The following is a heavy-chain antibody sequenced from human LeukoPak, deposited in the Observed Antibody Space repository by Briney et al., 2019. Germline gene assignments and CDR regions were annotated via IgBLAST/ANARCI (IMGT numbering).Heavy chain of an antibody. V-gene: IGHV3-21*04. D-gene: IGHD1-1*01. J-gene: IGHJ6*02. CDR2: ISSSSSYI. Sequence: GALRLSCAASGFTFSSYSMNWVRQAPGKGLEWVSSISSSSSYIYYADSVKGRFTIPRDNAKNSLYLQMNSLRAEDTAVYYCARGVTTGTTPYYYAMDVWGQGTTVTVSS. CDR1: GFTFSSYS. CDR3: ARGVTTGTTPYYYAMDV.